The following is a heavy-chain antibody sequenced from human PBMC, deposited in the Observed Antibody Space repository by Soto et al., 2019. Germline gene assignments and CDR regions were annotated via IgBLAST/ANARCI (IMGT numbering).Heavy chain of an antibody. J-gene: IGHJ5*02. CDR1: GFSLSTSGVG. CDR3: AHSPEYCSSSSCFTASWFDP. D-gene: IGHD2-2*02. Sequence: QITLKESGPPLVKPTQPLTLTCTFSGFSLSTSGVGVGWIRQPPGKALEWLALIYWDDAKRYSPSLKSRLTITKDTSKNKVVLTLTNMDPVDTATYYCAHSPEYCSSSSCFTASWFDPWGQGTLVTVSS. V-gene: IGHV2-5*02. CDR2: IYWDDAK.